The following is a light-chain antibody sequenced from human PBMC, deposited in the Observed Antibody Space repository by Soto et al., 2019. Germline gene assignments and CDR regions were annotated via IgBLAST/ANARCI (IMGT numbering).Light chain of an antibody. CDR3: QHRRNWPWT. V-gene: IGKV3-11*01. Sequence: EIVLTQSPATLSLSPGERATLSCRASQSVSSYLAWYQQKPGQAPRLLIYDTFNRATGIPARFSGSGSGTDFTLTTSSLEPEDFAVYYCQHRRNWPWTFGQGTKVEIE. CDR1: QSVSSY. CDR2: DTF. J-gene: IGKJ1*01.